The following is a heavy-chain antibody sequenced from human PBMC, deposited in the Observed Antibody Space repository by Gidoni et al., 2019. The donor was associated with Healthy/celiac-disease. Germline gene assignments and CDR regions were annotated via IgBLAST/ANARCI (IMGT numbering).Heavy chain of an antibody. J-gene: IGHJ3*02. Sequence: QVQLVESGGGLVKPGGSLRLSCAASGFTFSDYYMSWIRQAPGKGLEWVSYISSSGSTIYYADSVKGRFTISRDDAKNSLYLQMNSLRAEDTAVYYCARDRHYDILTGYWVPFAFDIWGQGTMVTVSS. CDR1: GFTFSDYY. V-gene: IGHV3-11*01. CDR3: ARDRHYDILTGYWVPFAFDI. D-gene: IGHD3-9*01. CDR2: ISSSGSTI.